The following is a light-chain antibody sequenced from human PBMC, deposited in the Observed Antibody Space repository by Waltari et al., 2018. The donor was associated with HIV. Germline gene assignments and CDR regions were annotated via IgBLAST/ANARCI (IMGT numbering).Light chain of an antibody. V-gene: IGLV1-44*01. CDR3: ATWDHELDSWV. Sequence: QSVLTQPPSAPGTPGQRIILSCSGSSPNIGSDAVSWYQQFPGTAPKLLIFNSNQRPSGVPDRFSASKSGTSASLAISGLQSDDEADYYCATWDHELDSWVFGGGTKLTVL. CDR1: SPNIGSDA. J-gene: IGLJ3*02. CDR2: NSN.